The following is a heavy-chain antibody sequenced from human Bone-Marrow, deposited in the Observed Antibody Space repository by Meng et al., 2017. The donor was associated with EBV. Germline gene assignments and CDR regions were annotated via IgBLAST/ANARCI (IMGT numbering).Heavy chain of an antibody. CDR3: ARCLIVYDSSGYYYTLDY. D-gene: IGHD3-22*01. V-gene: IGHV1-69*06. CDR1: GGTFNDYA. CDR2: ITPVSDTP. Sequence: QVQVVQSGAEVKKPGSSVKVSGXXSGGTFNDYAFSWVRQAPGEGFEWMGGITPVSDTPKNAQKFQGRVTITADKSTSTAYMELSGLTSDDTAVYYCARCLIVYDSSGYYYTLDYWGQGTLVTVSS. J-gene: IGHJ4*02.